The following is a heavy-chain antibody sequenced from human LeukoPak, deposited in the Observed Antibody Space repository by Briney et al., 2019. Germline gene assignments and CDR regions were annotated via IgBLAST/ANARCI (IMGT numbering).Heavy chain of an antibody. CDR1: GGSISSSSYY. D-gene: IGHD2-15*01. CDR3: ARDYEPANAFDI. CDR2: IYTSGST. Sequence: SETLSLTCTVSGGSISSSSYYWSWIRQPAGKGLEWIGRIYTSGSTNYNPSLKSRVTMSVDTSKNQFSLKLSSVTAADTAVYYCARDYEPANAFDIWGQGTMVTVSS. J-gene: IGHJ3*02. V-gene: IGHV4-61*02.